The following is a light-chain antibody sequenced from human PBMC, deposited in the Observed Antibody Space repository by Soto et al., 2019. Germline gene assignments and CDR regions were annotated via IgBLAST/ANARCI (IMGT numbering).Light chain of an antibody. J-gene: IGKJ5*01. V-gene: IGKV3-15*01. Sequence: MLMPQSPATLYVSQGERVTLSCRTSHSFNSHLAFYHQKPGQAPRLLLYGASTRATSIAVWCGGSGVGTVFTLTIRSLQSEYFAVYYCQQYKNWPLFGQGTRLEIK. CDR3: QQYKNWPL. CDR2: GAS. CDR1: HSFNSH.